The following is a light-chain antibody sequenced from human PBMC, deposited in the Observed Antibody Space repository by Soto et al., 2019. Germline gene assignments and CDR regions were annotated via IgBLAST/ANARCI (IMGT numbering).Light chain of an antibody. J-gene: IGKJ2*01. CDR3: HQYYQWPSYT. Sequence: EIVMTQSPLTLSSSPGERAIFSCRASQSVGSNIAGYQQKTGQSPRRLLYDASTRATAIPARFSGSGSGTEYTLTINTLQPEDVAVYYCHQYYQWPSYTFGQGTKVDI. CDR2: DAS. CDR1: QSVGSN. V-gene: IGKV3-15*01.